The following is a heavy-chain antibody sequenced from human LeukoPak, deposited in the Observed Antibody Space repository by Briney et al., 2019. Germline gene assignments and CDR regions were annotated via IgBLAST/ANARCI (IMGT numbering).Heavy chain of an antibody. V-gene: IGHV3-23*01. CDR3: VRGYSYGWFDP. CDR1: GFTFSSFP. J-gene: IGHJ5*02. CDR2: ISGSGGST. D-gene: IGHD5-18*01. Sequence: GGSLRLSCAASGFTFSSFPMTWVRQAPGKGLEWVSTISGSGGSTHYADSVKGRFTISRDNSKNTLYLQMNSLRAEDTAVYYCVRGYSYGWFDPWGQGTLVTVSS.